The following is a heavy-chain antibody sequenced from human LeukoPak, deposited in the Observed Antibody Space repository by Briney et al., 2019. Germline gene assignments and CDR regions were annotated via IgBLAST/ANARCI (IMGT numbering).Heavy chain of an antibody. CDR3: ARGLASGYPPIPFDY. CDR2: INYSGSS. V-gene: IGHV4-59*12. CDR1: GDSINNYY. D-gene: IGHD3-3*01. J-gene: IGHJ4*02. Sequence: SETLSLTCTVSGDSINNYYWSWIRQPPGKGLEWIGNINYSGSSNSNPSLKSRATISVDMSRKHFFLDLISVTAADTAIYYCARGLASGYPPIPFDYWGQGTLVTVSS.